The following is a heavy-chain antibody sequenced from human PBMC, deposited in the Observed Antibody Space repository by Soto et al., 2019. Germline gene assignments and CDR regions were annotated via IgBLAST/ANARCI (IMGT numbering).Heavy chain of an antibody. J-gene: IGHJ4*02. V-gene: IGHV3-15*07. CDR2: IKSKTDGGTT. Sequence: EVQLVESGGGLVKPGGPLRLSFAAPGFTFGNAWWNWAGRAPGKGLSGAGRIKSKTDGGTTDYAAPVKGRFTISRDDSKNTLYLQMNSLKTEDTAVYYCTTSPGRYYDSYFDYWGQGTLVTVSS. D-gene: IGHD3-22*01. CDR1: GFTFGNAW. CDR3: TTSPGRYYDSYFDY.